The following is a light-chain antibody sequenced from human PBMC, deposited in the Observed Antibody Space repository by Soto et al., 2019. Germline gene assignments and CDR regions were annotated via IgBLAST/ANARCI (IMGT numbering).Light chain of an antibody. V-gene: IGKV3-15*01. J-gene: IGKJ1*01. Sequence: EIVMTQSPATLSFSPGERATLSCRASQSVSSNLAWYQQKPGQAPRLLIYGASTRATGSSARFSGSGSGTEFTPTISSRQSEDVAVYYCQQYNKWPRTLGQGTKVEIK. CDR2: GAS. CDR1: QSVSSN. CDR3: QQYNKWPRT.